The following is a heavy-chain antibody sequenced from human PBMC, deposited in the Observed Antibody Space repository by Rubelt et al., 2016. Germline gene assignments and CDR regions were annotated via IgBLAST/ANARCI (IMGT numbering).Heavy chain of an antibody. CDR3: AGGDY. CDR1: GFSVSNRY. CDR2: IHNSGAT. V-gene: IGHV3-66*01. Sequence: EVQLVESGGGLVQPGGSLRLSCAASGFSVSNRYMSWVRQAPGKGLEWVSVIHNSGATYYADSVKGSSTSSRDNSKNTLYFQMNNLRVEDTAVYYCAGGDYWGQGILVTVSS. J-gene: IGHJ4*02.